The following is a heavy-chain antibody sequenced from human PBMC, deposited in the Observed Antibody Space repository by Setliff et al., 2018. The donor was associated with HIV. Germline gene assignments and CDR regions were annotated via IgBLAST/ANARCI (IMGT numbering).Heavy chain of an antibody. CDR1: GFTFSSYA. V-gene: IGHV3-30*04. J-gene: IGHJ4*02. CDR2: MSYDGSNI. D-gene: IGHD3-16*01. CDR3: ARDAKGGIDY. Sequence: GGSLRLSCAASGFTFSSYAMHWVRQAPGKGRECVSLMSYDGSNIYYADSVKGRFTISRDNSKNTLYLQMNSLRVEDTATYYCARDAKGGIDYWGQGTLVTVSS.